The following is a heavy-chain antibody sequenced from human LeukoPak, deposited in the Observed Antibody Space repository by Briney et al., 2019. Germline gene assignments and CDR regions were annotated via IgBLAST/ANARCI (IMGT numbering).Heavy chain of an antibody. CDR2: IKSDGSST. V-gene: IGHV3-74*01. D-gene: IGHD6-13*01. Sequence: GGSLXLSCAASGFTFSNYWMHWVRQAPGKGPGWVSRIKSDGSSTRFADSVQGRFTISRDNGKNTLYLQMNSLRAEDTAVYYCARGGDSSNWYPGYFDYWGQGALVTVSS. J-gene: IGHJ4*02. CDR3: ARGGDSSNWYPGYFDY. CDR1: GFTFSNYW.